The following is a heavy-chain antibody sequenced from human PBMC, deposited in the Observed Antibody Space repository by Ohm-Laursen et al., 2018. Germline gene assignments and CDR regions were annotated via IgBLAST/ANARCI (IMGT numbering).Heavy chain of an antibody. CDR1: GGSISSYY. CDR2: IYYSGST. V-gene: IGHV4-59*01. D-gene: IGHD7-27*01. Sequence: SETLSLTCTVSGGSISSYYWSWIRQPPGKGLEWIGYIYYSGSTNYNPSLKSRVTISVDTSKNQFSLKLSSVTAADTAVYYCARALGGYPISYYYGMGVWGQGTTVTVSS. J-gene: IGHJ6*02. CDR3: ARALGGYPISYYYGMGV.